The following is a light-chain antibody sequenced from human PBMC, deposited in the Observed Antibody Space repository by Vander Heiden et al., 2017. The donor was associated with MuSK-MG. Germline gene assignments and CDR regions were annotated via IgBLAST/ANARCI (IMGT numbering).Light chain of an antibody. J-gene: IGKJ1*01. CDR2: ATS. CDR1: QSVNNRY. V-gene: IGKV3-20*01. Sequence: EIVLTQSPGTLSLSPGERATLSCRASQSVNNRYLAWYQQKPGQAPRLLIYATSSRASGIPDRFSGGGSGTDFTLTITRLEPDDSAVYYCQQFDTSPPTTFGQGTKVDIK. CDR3: QQFDTSPPTT.